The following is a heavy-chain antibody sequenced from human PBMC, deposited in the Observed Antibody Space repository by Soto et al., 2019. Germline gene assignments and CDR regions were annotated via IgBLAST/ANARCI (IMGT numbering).Heavy chain of an antibody. CDR1: GFSFSDSA. CDR2: INSNGGST. J-gene: IGHJ4*02. Sequence: PGGSLRLSCAASGFSFSDSAMHWVRQAPGKGLEYVSTINSNGGSTYYADSVKARFTISRDNSKNTLYLQMSSLRTEDTALYYCVKSKNYYDSSGPFDYWGQGT. V-gene: IGHV3-64D*06. CDR3: VKSKNYYDSSGPFDY. D-gene: IGHD3-22*01.